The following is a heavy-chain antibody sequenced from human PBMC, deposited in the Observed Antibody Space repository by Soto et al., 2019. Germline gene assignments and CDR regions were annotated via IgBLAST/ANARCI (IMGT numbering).Heavy chain of an antibody. Sequence: QLQLQESGPGLVKPSETLSLTCTVSGGSISSSSYYWGWIRQPPGKGLEWIGSIYYSGSTYYNPSLKSRVTISVDTSKNQFSLKLSSVTAADTAVYYCASITKGYSGYDYHYWGQGTLVTVSS. CDR2: IYYSGST. J-gene: IGHJ4*02. CDR3: ASITKGYSGYDYHY. V-gene: IGHV4-39*01. D-gene: IGHD5-12*01. CDR1: GGSISSSSYY.